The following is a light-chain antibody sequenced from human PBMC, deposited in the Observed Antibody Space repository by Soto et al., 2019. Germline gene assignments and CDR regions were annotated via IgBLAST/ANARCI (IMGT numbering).Light chain of an antibody. CDR1: NSNIGAGYD. Sequence: QSVLTQPPSVSGAPGQRVTISCTGSNSNIGAGYDVHWYQQLPGTAPKLLIYGYNNRPSGVPDRFSGSKSGTSASLAITGLQAEDEADYYCQSYDTSLSGSGVFGGGTELTVL. CDR2: GYN. J-gene: IGLJ2*01. CDR3: QSYDTSLSGSGV. V-gene: IGLV1-40*01.